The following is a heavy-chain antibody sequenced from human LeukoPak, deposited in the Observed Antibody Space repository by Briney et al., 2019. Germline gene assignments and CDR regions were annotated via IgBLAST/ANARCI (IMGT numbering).Heavy chain of an antibody. J-gene: IGHJ4*02. CDR1: GGSISSSSYY. CDR3: ARDTPIYPFDY. V-gene: IGHV4-39*07. D-gene: IGHD5/OR15-5a*01. CDR2: IYYSGST. Sequence: SETLSLTCTVSGGSISSSSYYWGWIRQPPGKGLEWIGSIYYSGSTYYNPSLKSRVTISVDTSKNQFSLKLSSVTAADTAVYYCARDTPIYPFDYWGQGTLVTVSS.